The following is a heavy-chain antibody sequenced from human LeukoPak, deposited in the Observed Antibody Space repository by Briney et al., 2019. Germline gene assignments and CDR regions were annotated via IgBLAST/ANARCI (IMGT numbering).Heavy chain of an antibody. Sequence: SQTLSLTYTVSGGSISSGDYYWSWIRQPPGKGLEWIGYIYYSGSTYYNPSLKSRVTISVDTSKNQFSLKLSSVTAADTAVYYCATSPPGDAFDIWGQGTMVTVSS. V-gene: IGHV4-30-4*01. CDR2: IYYSGST. CDR1: GGSISSGDYY. CDR3: ATSPPGDAFDI. J-gene: IGHJ3*02.